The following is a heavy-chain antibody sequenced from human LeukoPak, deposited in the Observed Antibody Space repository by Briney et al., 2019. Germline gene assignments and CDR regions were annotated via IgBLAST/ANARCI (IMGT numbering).Heavy chain of an antibody. D-gene: IGHD2-2*01. V-gene: IGHV3-21*01. CDR2: ISSSSSYI. CDR1: GFTFSSYS. CDR3: ARDRCGVSCRNWFDP. Sequence: GGPLRLSCAASGFTFSSYSMNWVRQAPGKGLEWVSSISSSSSYIYYADSVKGRFTISRDNAKNSLYLQMNSLRAEDTAVYYCARDRCGVSCRNWFDPWGQGTLVTVSS. J-gene: IGHJ5*02.